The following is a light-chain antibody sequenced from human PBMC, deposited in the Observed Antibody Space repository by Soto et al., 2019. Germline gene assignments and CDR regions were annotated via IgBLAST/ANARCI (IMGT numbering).Light chain of an antibody. CDR2: AAS. Sequence: IQITESPSTLSGSVGDRLTIACRASQYINRYINWYQRKPGKAPRVLISAASNLESGVPSRFSGSGAGTDFTLTISSLQPEDFATYICQQSYSSPYTFGPGTKVDIK. J-gene: IGKJ3*01. V-gene: IGKV1-39*01. CDR1: QYINRY. CDR3: QQSYSSPYT.